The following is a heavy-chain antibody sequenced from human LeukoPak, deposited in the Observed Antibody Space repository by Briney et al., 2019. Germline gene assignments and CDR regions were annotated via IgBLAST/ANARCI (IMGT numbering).Heavy chain of an antibody. CDR2: MDDSGDTI. CDR3: ARGRDPFAFTFPDS. Sequence: GGSLRLSCAASGFTFSSFGMNWVRQAPGKGLEWVAYMDDSGDTIHTAHSVKGGFPLSRDNAPNSLYLQMNSLTAEDAAFYYCARGRDPFAFTFPDSWGPGTLVTISP. J-gene: IGHJ4*02. V-gene: IGHV3-48*03. CDR1: GFTFSSFG. D-gene: IGHD2-21*01.